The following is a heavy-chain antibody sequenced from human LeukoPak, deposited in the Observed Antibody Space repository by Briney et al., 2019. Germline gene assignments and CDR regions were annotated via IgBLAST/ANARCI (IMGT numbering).Heavy chain of an antibody. V-gene: IGHV1-58*01. CDR3: AAGTTVTTPDYYYYYGMDV. CDR2: IVVGSGNT. J-gene: IGHJ6*02. CDR1: GFTLTSSA. D-gene: IGHD4-17*01. Sequence: SVKVSCKASGFTLTSSAVQWVRQARGQRLEWIGWIVVGSGNTNYAQKFQERVTITRDMSTSTAYMELSSLRSEDTAVYYCAAGTTVTTPDYYYYYGMDVWGQGTTVTVSS.